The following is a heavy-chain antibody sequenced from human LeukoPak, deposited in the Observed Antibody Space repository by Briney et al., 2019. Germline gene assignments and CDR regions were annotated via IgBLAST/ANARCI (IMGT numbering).Heavy chain of an antibody. V-gene: IGHV3-21*01. Sequence: PGGSLRLSCVASGFTFSSYSMNWVRQAPGKGLEWVSSISSSSSYIYYADSVKGRFTISRDNAKNSLYLQMNSLRAEDTAVYYCARDQEAAGVFDYWGQGTLVTVSS. CDR1: GFTFSSYS. J-gene: IGHJ4*02. CDR3: ARDQEAAGVFDY. CDR2: ISSSSSYI. D-gene: IGHD6-13*01.